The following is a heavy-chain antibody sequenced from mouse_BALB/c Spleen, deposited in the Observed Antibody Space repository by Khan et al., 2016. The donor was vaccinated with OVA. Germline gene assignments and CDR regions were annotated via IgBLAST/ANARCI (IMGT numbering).Heavy chain of an antibody. CDR1: GFNIKDYY. CDR2: IDPESGDT. V-gene: IGHV14-4*02. Sequence: VQLQQSGAELVRSGASVKLSCTASGFNIKDYYINWVRQRPEQGLEWIGWIDPESGDTEYAPKIQGKATMTADTSSNTAYLQLRSLTSEDSAVYYCNSDHYGSVDYWSQGPTRTVPS. J-gene: IGHJ2*01. CDR3: NSDHYGSVDY. D-gene: IGHD1-2*01.